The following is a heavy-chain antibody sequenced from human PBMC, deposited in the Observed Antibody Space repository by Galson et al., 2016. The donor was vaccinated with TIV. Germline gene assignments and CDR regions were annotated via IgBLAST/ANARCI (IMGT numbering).Heavy chain of an antibody. V-gene: IGHV4-39*01. CDR3: ARHGAYRWDFDY. Sequence: TLSLTCTVSGASLNDNKYFWGWIRKTPAKGLEWIGSVYYTGTTYFTPSLESRVSISIDKSINRFSLKLSSVTAADTAVYYCARHGAYRWDFDYVGQGTLVTVSS. D-gene: IGHD2-8*02. CDR2: VYYTGTT. J-gene: IGHJ4*02. CDR1: GASLNDNKYF.